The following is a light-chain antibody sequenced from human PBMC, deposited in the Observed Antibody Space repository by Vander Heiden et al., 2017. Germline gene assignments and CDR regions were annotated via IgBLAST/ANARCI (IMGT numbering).Light chain of an antibody. V-gene: IGKV3-20*01. CDR1: QSVSSSY. CDR3: QQYGSSLMYT. CDR2: GAS. J-gene: IGKJ2*01. Sequence: ETVLTQTPGTLSLSPGERATLSCRARQSVSSSYLAWYQQKPGQAPRLLIYGASSGATGIPDRFSGSGSGTDFTLTISRLEPEDFAVYYCQQYGSSLMYTFGQGTKLEIK.